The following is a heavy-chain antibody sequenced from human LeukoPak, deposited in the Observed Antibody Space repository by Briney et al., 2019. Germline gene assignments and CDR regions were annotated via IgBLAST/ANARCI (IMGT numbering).Heavy chain of an antibody. V-gene: IGHV4-39*07. Sequence: PSETLSLTCTVSGGSISSSSYYWGFIRQPPGKGLEWIGEIYHSGSTNYNPSLKSRVTISVDKSKNQFSLKLSSVTAADTAVYYCARKISAAGSRWFDPWGQGTLVTVSS. CDR1: GGSISSSSYY. CDR2: IYHSGST. D-gene: IGHD6-13*01. J-gene: IGHJ5*02. CDR3: ARKISAAGSRWFDP.